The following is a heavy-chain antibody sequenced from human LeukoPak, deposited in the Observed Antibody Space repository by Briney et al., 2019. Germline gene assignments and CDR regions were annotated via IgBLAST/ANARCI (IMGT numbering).Heavy chain of an antibody. J-gene: IGHJ6*02. CDR3: AKARYSSSPLMDV. D-gene: IGHD6-6*01. CDR1: GFTFSSYG. V-gene: IGHV3-30*18. CDR2: ISYDGSNK. Sequence: GSLRLSCAASGFTFSSYGMHWVRQAPGKGLEWVAVISYDGSNKYYADSVKGRFTISRDNSKNTLYLQMNSLRAEDTAVYYCAKARYSSSPLMDVWGQGTTVTVSS.